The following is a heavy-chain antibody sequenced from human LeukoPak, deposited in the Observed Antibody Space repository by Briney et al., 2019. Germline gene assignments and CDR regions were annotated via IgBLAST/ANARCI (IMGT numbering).Heavy chain of an antibody. CDR2: IRGIGGST. V-gene: IGHV3-23*01. J-gene: IGHJ4*02. Sequence: GGSLRLSCAASGFTFSSYAMSWVRQAPGKGLEWVSAIRGIGGSTYYADPVKGRFTISRDNSKNKLYLQMNCLRAEDTAVYYCAKGFPYYDILTGYYPSPFDYWGQGTLVTLSS. D-gene: IGHD3-9*01. CDR1: GFTFSSYA. CDR3: AKGFPYYDILTGYYPSPFDY.